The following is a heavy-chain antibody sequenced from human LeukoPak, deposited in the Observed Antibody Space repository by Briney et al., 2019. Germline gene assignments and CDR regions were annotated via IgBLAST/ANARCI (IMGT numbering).Heavy chain of an antibody. D-gene: IGHD3-22*01. Sequence: ASENLSLTCTVSTGSISSYYWSWIRQPAGKGLEWIGRIYTSGGTNYNPSLKSRVTMSVDTSKNQFSLKLSLVTAADTAVYYCARGAYYYDSSGYYYDYYYYYMDVWGKGTTVTVSS. CDR2: IYTSGGT. J-gene: IGHJ6*03. V-gene: IGHV4-4*07. CDR3: ARGAYYYDSSGYYYDYYYYYMDV. CDR1: TGSISSYY.